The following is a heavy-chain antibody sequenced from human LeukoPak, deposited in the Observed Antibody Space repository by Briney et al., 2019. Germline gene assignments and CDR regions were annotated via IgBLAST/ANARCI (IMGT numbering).Heavy chain of an antibody. J-gene: IGHJ4*02. CDR1: GFTFSSYG. V-gene: IGHV3-33*01. Sequence: GGSLRLSCAASGFTFSSYGMHWVRQAPGKGLEWVAVIWYDGSNKYYADSVKGRFTISRDNPKNTLYLQMNSLRAEDTAMYYCARYSSGIDYWGQGTLVTVSS. CDR2: IWYDGSNK. CDR3: ARYSSGIDY. D-gene: IGHD3-22*01.